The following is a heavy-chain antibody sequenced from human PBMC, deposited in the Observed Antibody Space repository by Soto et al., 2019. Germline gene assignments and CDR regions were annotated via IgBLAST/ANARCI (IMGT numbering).Heavy chain of an antibody. Sequence: SETLSLTCAVYGGSFSGYYWSWIRQPPGKGLEWIGEINHSGSTNYNPYLKSRVTISVDTSKNQFSLKLSSVTAADTAVYYCAIRGYSYGYDTYYYGMDVWGQGTTVTVSS. J-gene: IGHJ6*02. V-gene: IGHV4-34*01. D-gene: IGHD5-18*01. CDR2: INHSGST. CDR3: AIRGYSYGYDTYYYGMDV. CDR1: GGSFSGYY.